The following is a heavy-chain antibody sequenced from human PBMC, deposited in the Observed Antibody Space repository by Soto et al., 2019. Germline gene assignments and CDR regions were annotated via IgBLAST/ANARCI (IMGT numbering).Heavy chain of an antibody. CDR2: IIPIFGTA. CDR1: GGTFSSYA. J-gene: IGHJ5*02. CDR3: ARDAPSKDSYGREYNWFDP. V-gene: IGHV1-69*12. Sequence: QVQLVQSGAEVKKPGSSVKVSCKASGGTFSSYAISWVRQAPGQGLEWMGGIIPIFGTANYAQKFQGRVTITADESTSTAYMELSSLRSEDTAVYYCARDAPSKDSYGREYNWFDPWGQGTLVTVSS. D-gene: IGHD5-18*01.